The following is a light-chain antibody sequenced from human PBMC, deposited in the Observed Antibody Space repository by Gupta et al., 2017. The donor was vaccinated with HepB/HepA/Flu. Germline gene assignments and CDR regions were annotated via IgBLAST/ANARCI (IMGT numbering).Light chain of an antibody. Sequence: DIVMTQTQLSLSVTPGQPASISCKSSDSLLDSNGKTYLYWYLQKAGQPPQLLIYEVPNRFSGVPDRFSGSGSGTDFTLKISRVEAEDVGTYYCKQSIQHPKTFGQGTKVEI. CDR1: DSLLDSNGKTY. CDR3: KQSIQHPKT. J-gene: IGKJ1*01. V-gene: IGKV2D-29*01. CDR2: EVP.